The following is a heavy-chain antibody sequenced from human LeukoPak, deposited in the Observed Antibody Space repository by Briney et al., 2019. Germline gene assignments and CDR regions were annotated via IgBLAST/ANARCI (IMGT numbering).Heavy chain of an antibody. CDR3: ARLAVAGTGVSPDY. CDR1: GYTFTNYG. D-gene: IGHD6-19*01. V-gene: IGHV1-18*01. Sequence: ASVKVSCKASGYTFTNYGISWVRQAPGQGLEWMGWISTYNGNTDYAQKFQGRVTMTTDTSTSTAHMELRSLRSDDTAAYYCARLAVAGTGVSPDYWGQGTLVTVSS. J-gene: IGHJ4*02. CDR2: ISTYNGNT.